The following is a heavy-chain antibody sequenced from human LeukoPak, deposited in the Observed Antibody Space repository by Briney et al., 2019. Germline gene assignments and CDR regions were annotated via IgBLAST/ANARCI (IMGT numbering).Heavy chain of an antibody. V-gene: IGHV4-30-2*01. CDR2: IYHSGST. Sequence: PSETLSLICAVSGGSISSGGYSWSWIRQPPGKGLEWIGYIYHSGSTYYNPSLKSRVTISVDRSKNQFSLKLSSVTAADTAVYYCARDLREADHGAFDIWGQGTMVTVSS. D-gene: IGHD1-14*01. CDR3: ARDLREADHGAFDI. J-gene: IGHJ3*02. CDR1: GGSISSGGYS.